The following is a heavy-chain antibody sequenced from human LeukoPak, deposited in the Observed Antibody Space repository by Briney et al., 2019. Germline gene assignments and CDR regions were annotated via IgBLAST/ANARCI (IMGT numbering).Heavy chain of an antibody. Sequence: GGSLRLSCAASGFTFSNYRMHWVRQAPGKGLVWVSRINSDGSNTSYADSVKGRFTISRDDSKNTLSLQMNSLRVEDTATYYCARDLAWGAFDYWGQGTLVTVSS. J-gene: IGHJ4*02. D-gene: IGHD7-27*01. CDR3: ARDLAWGAFDY. CDR1: GFTFSNYR. CDR2: INSDGSNT. V-gene: IGHV3-74*01.